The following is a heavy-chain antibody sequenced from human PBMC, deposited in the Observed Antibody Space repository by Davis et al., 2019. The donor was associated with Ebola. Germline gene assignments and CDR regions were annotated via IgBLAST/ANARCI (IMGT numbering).Heavy chain of an antibody. CDR2: INAGNGDT. V-gene: IGHV1-3*01. J-gene: IGHJ4*02. CDR1: GYIFTSYA. D-gene: IGHD4-17*01. Sequence: ASVKVSCKASGYIFTSYAMHWVRQAPGQRLEWMGWINAGNGDTKYSQKFRGRVTITADKSTSTAYMELRSLRSDDTAVYYCARNDYGDYYFDYWGQGTLVTVSS. CDR3: ARNDYGDYYFDY.